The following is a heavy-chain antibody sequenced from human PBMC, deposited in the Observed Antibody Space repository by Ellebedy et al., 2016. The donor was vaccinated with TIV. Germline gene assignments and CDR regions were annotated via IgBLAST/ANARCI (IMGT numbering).Heavy chain of an antibody. J-gene: IGHJ4*02. D-gene: IGHD4-17*01. CDR2: INHSGST. CDR3: ARGPVHGDSHPFDY. Sequence: MPGGSLRLSSAVHVGSFSDYYWTWIRQLPGRGLEWIGEINHSGSTNYNASLQSRVTISVDTSKNQFSLKLRSVTAADTAVYYCARGPVHGDSHPFDYWGQGTLVTVSS. V-gene: IGHV4-34*01. CDR1: VGSFSDYY.